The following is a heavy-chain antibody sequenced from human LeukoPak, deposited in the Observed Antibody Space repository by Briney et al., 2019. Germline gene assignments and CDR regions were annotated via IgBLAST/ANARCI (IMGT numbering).Heavy chain of an antibody. Sequence: SQTLSLTCTVSGGSISSGSYYWSWIRQPAGKGLEWIGRIYTSGSTNYNPSLKSRVTISVDTSKNQFSLKLSSVTAADTAVYYCARESLGSAPLRGVVVITFPDYWGQGTLVTVSS. J-gene: IGHJ4*02. CDR2: IYTSGST. CDR3: ARESLGSAPLRGVVVITFPDY. V-gene: IGHV4-61*02. D-gene: IGHD3-22*01. CDR1: GGSISSGSYY.